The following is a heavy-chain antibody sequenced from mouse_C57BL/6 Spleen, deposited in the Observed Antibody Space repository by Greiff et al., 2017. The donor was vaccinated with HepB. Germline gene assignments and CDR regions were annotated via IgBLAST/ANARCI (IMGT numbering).Heavy chain of an antibody. V-gene: IGHV1-64*01. CDR1: GYTFTSYW. Sequence: QVQLQQPGAELVKPGASVKLSCKASGYTFTSYWMHWVKQRPGQGLEWIGMIHPNSGSTNYNEKFKSKATLTVDKSSSTAYMQLSSLTSEDSAVYYCARRVITTVVDPWYFDVWGTGTTVTVSS. CDR2: IHPNSGST. CDR3: ARRVITTVVDPWYFDV. D-gene: IGHD1-1*01. J-gene: IGHJ1*03.